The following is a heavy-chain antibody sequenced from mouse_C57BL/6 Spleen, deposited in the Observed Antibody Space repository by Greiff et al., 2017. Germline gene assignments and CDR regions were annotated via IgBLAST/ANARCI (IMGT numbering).Heavy chain of an antibody. Sequence: VQLQQPGAELVKPGSSVKLSCKASGYTFTSYWMDWVKQRPGHSLEWIGNIYPYHRETHYNQKFKSKDTLTVDKSYSTAYMQLSSLTSENSEVYSCARGESVGGYDMDYWGQGTSLTVSS. V-gene: IGHV1-61*01. J-gene: IGHJ2*02. CDR1: GYTFTSYW. D-gene: IGHD1-3*01. CDR3: ARGESVGGYDMDY. CDR2: IYPYHRET.